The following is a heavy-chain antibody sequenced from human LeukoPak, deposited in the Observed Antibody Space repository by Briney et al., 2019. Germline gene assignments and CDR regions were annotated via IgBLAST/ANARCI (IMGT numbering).Heavy chain of an antibody. CDR3: AREHSGSYSDY. J-gene: IGHJ4*02. CDR2: IKQDGSEK. Sequence: GGTLRLSCAASGFTFSSYWMSWVRQAPGKGLEWVANIKQDGSEKYYVDSVKGRFTISRDNAKNSLYLQMNSLRAEDTAVYYCAREHSGSYSDYWGQGTLVTVSS. V-gene: IGHV3-7*01. CDR1: GFTFSSYW. D-gene: IGHD1-26*01.